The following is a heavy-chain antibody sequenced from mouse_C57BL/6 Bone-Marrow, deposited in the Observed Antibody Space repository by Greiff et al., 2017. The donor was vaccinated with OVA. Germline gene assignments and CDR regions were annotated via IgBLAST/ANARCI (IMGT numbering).Heavy chain of an antibody. CDR2: SRNKANDYTT. CDR1: GFTFSDFY. J-gene: IGHJ1*03. Sequence: EVQLVESGGGLVQSGRSLRLSCATSGFTFSDFYMEWVCQAPGKGLEWIAASRNKANDYTTEYSASVKGRFIVSRDTSQSILYLQMNALRAEDTAISYWARDAEVATRYFDVWGTGTTVTVSS. CDR3: ARDAEVATRYFDV. D-gene: IGHD1-1*01. V-gene: IGHV7-1*01.